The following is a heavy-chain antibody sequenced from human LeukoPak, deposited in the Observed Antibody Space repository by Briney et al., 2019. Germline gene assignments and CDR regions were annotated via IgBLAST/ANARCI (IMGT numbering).Heavy chain of an antibody. CDR2: ANWNGGKT. CDR1: GFMFEDYA. CDR3: AELGITMIGGV. D-gene: IGHD3-10*02. V-gene: IGHV3-20*04. Sequence: GGSLRLSCTASGFMFEDYAMSWVRQVPGKGLEWVCGANWNGGKTDYADSVKGRFTISRDNAKNSLYLQMNSLRAEDTAVYYCAELGITMIGGVWGKGTTVTISS. J-gene: IGHJ6*04.